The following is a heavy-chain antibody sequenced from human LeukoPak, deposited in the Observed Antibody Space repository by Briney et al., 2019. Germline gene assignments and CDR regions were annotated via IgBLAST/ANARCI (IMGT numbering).Heavy chain of an antibody. J-gene: IGHJ4*02. CDR2: ISPKSGGS. V-gene: IGHV1-2*02. CDR1: GYTFTSYG. Sequence: GASVKVSCKASGYTFTSYGISWVRQAPGQGLEWIGWISPKSGGSSYAQKFQGRVTMTRDTSISIAYMELSRLRFDDTAVYYCARDGRSYNADFWGQGTLVTVSS. CDR3: ARDGRSYNADF. D-gene: IGHD3-10*01.